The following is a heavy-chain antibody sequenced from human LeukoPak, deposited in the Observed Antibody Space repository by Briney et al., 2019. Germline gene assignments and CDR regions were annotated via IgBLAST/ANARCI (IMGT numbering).Heavy chain of an antibody. V-gene: IGHV1-2*02. Sequence: GASVKVSCKASGYTFTGNYMHWVRQAPGQGLEWMGWINPNSGGTNYAQKLQGRVTMTTDTSTSTAYMELRSLRSDDTAVYYCARRYSGSYYSTRRDFDYWGQGTLVTVSS. CDR1: GYTFTGNY. D-gene: IGHD1-26*01. CDR2: INPNSGGT. J-gene: IGHJ4*02. CDR3: ARRYSGSYYSTRRDFDY.